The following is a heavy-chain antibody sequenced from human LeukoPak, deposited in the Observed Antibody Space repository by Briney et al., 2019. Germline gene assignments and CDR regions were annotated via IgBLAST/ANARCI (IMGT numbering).Heavy chain of an antibody. CDR1: GGSISSYY. CDR2: IYYSGST. Sequence: SETLSLTCTVSGGSISSYYWSWIRQPPGKGLEWIGYIYYSGSTNYNPSLKSRVTTSVDTSKNQFSLKLSSVTAADTAVYYCARGGVGALTRWGQGTLVTVSS. CDR3: ARGGVGALTR. J-gene: IGHJ4*02. D-gene: IGHD1-26*01. V-gene: IGHV4-59*01.